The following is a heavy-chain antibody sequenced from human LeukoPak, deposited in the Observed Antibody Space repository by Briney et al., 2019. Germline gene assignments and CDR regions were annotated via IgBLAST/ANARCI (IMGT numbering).Heavy chain of an antibody. D-gene: IGHD6-19*01. J-gene: IGHJ5*02. CDR1: GGSISSYY. Sequence: SETLSLTCTVSGGSISSYYWSWIRQPPGKGLEWIGYIYYSGSTNYNPSLKSRVTISVDTSKNQFSLKLSSVTAADTAVYYCARGGSGWYPSWFDPWGQGTLLTVSS. CDR3: ARGGSGWYPSWFDP. V-gene: IGHV4-59*01. CDR2: IYYSGST.